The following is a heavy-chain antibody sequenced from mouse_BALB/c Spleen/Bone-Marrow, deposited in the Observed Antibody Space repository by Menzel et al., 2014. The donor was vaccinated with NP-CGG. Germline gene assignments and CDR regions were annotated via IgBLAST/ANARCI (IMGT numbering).Heavy chain of an antibody. Sequence: QVQLQQSGAELVRPGASVKLSCKASGHTFTSYWINWVKQRPGQGLEWIGNIYPSDSYTNYNQKFKDKATLTVDKSSSTAYMQLSSPTSEDSAVYYCTRREGNYAFAYWGQGTLVTVSA. CDR2: IYPSDSYT. CDR3: TRREGNYAFAY. D-gene: IGHD2-1*01. J-gene: IGHJ3*01. V-gene: IGHV1-69*02. CDR1: GHTFTSYW.